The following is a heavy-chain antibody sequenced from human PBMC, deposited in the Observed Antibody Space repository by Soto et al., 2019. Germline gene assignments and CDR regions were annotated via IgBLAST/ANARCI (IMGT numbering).Heavy chain of an antibody. Sequence: PGGSLRLSCAASGFTFSSYEINWVRQAPEKGLEWVSHISRTGTIIYYADSVKGRFTTSRDNAENSLYLQMNSLRAEDTALYYCARVNRGYRETTRNMDVWGQGTTVTVSS. V-gene: IGHV3-48*03. CDR1: GFTFSSYE. CDR2: ISRTGTII. D-gene: IGHD3-22*01. CDR3: ARVNRGYRETTRNMDV. J-gene: IGHJ6*02.